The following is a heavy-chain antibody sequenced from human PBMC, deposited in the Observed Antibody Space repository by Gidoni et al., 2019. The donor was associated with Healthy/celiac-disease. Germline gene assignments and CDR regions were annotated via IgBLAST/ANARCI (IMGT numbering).Heavy chain of an antibody. CDR3: ARGDGRDGYNLDY. D-gene: IGHD5-12*01. CDR2: IWYDGSNK. V-gene: IGHV3-33*01. CDR1: GFTFSSYG. J-gene: IGHJ4*02. Sequence: QVQLVESGGGVVQPGRSLRLSCAASGFTFSSYGMHWVRQAPGKGLEWVAVIWYDGSNKYYADSVKGRFTISRDNSKNTLYLQMNSLRAEDTAVYYCARGDGRDGYNLDYWGQGTLVTVSS.